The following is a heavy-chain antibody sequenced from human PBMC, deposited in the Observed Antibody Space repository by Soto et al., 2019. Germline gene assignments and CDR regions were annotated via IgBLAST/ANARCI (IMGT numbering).Heavy chain of an antibody. CDR1: GGTFSTYS. Sequence: QVQLVQSGAEVKKPGSSVKVSCKDSGGTFSTYSMFWVRQAPGQGLEWMGRIIPMLGIANYAQRFQDRVTITADKSTSTAYMALSSLRSEDTALYSCTIGSWSGEVFDIWGQGTMVTVSS. J-gene: IGHJ3*02. V-gene: IGHV1-69*02. D-gene: IGHD2-21*01. CDR3: TIGSWSGEVFDI. CDR2: IIPMLGIA.